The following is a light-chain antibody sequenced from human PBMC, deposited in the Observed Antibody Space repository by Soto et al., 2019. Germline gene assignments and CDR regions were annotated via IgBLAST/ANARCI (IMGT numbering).Light chain of an antibody. CDR2: AAS. CDR1: QSISSY. V-gene: IGKV1-39*01. J-gene: IGKJ3*01. CDR3: QQSSSTLL. Sequence: DIQMTQSPSSLSASVGDRVTITCRASQSISSYLNWYQQRPGRAPKLLIYAASSLQSGVPARFSDSGSGTDFALTINSLQPEDFASYYFQQSSSTLLFGPGTTVEIK.